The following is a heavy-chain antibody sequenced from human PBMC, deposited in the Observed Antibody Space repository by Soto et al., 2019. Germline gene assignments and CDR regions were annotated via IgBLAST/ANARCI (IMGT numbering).Heavy chain of an antibody. CDR1: SAPITKYY. CDR3: GRLRNFSKWCFDS. D-gene: IGHD2-15*01. V-gene: IGHV4-4*09. J-gene: IGHJ4*02. CDR2: THHSGYI. Sequence: QAQLQESGPGLVKPSETLSLTCTVSSAPITKYYWGWVRQAPGRRLEWIGFTHHSGYISYSPSLKSRVTMSVDPSKNQVSMKLTSVTAADTAVYYCGRLRNFSKWCFDSWCQGVLVTVSS.